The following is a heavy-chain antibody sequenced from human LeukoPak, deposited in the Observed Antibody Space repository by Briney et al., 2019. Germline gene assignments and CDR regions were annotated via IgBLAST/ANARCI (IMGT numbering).Heavy chain of an antibody. V-gene: IGHV4-61*02. CDR1: GGSISSGSYY. CDR2: IYTSGST. Sequence: SQTLSLTYTVSGGSISSGSYYWSWIRQPAGKGLEWIGRIYTSGSTNYNPSLKSRVTISVDTSKNQFSLKLSSVTAADTAVYYCARDRLYYYGSGSWIDYWGQGTLVTVSS. D-gene: IGHD3-10*01. CDR3: ARDRLYYYGSGSWIDY. J-gene: IGHJ4*02.